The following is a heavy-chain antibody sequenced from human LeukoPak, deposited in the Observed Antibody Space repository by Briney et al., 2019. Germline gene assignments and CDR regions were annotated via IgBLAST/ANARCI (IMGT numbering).Heavy chain of an antibody. CDR3: ARLLRDWYFDL. D-gene: IGHD2-15*01. V-gene: IGHV4-59*01. CDR1: GGSINSYY. CDR2: IYYSGST. J-gene: IGHJ2*01. Sequence: SETLSLTCTVSGGSINSYYWSWIRQPPGKGLEWIGYIYYSGSTNYNPSLKSRVTISVDTSKNQFSLKLSSVTAADTAVHYCARLLRDWYFDLWGRGTLVTVSS.